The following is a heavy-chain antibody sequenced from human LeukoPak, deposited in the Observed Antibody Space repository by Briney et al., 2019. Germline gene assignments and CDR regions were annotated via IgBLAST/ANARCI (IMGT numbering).Heavy chain of an antibody. CDR3: AKERLLWFDHSYTAV. J-gene: IGHJ6*03. Sequence: AGGSLRLSCAASGFTFNSYGMHWLRQAPGKGLEWLAFIRYDGSNKYYAASVQGRFTISRDNSKNTLYLQMNRLRGEHRAVYCCAKERLLWFDHSYTAVSGKATTVTISS. V-gene: IGHV3-30*02. CDR2: IRYDGSNK. CDR1: GFTFNSYG. D-gene: IGHD3-10*01.